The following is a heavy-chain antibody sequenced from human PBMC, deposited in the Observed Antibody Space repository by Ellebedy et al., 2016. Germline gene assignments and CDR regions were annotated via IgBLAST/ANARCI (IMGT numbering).Heavy chain of an antibody. CDR2: ISYDGSYK. J-gene: IGHJ4*02. CDR1: KFTFSRYG. Sequence: GGSLRLXCAASKFTFSRYGMHWVRQAPGKGLEWVAVISYDGSYKYYADSVKGRFTISRDNSKNTLYMQMNSLRHEDTAVYFCARSNGNPLYYFDYWGQGTLVTVSS. D-gene: IGHD2-8*01. V-gene: IGHV3-30*03. CDR3: ARSNGNPLYYFDY.